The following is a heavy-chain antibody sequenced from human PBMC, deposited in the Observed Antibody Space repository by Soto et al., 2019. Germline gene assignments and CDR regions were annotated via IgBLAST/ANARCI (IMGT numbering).Heavy chain of an antibody. CDR1: GFSLSTSGVG. D-gene: IGHD2-21*02. CDR3: AHSGLAYCGGDCYSRFDY. V-gene: IGHV2-5*02. Sequence: SGPTLVNPTQTLTLTCTFSGFSLSTSGVGVGWIRQPPGKALEWLALIYWDDDKRYSPSLKSRLTITKDTSKNQVVLTMTNMDPVDTATYYCAHSGLAYCGGDCYSRFDYWGQGTLVTVSS. CDR2: IYWDDDK. J-gene: IGHJ4*02.